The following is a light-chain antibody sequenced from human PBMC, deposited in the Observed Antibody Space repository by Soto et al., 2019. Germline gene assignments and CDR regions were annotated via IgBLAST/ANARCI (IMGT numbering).Light chain of an antibody. Sequence: IVLTQSPGALSLSPGERGTLSCRASQRFGSSNLAWYQQKPGQAPRLLIYSTSSRATGIPDRFSGSGSGTDFTLTISRLEPEDFAVYYCQQYGNSPWTFGQGTKVDIK. CDR3: QQYGNSPWT. CDR1: QRFGSSN. CDR2: STS. V-gene: IGKV3-20*01. J-gene: IGKJ1*01.